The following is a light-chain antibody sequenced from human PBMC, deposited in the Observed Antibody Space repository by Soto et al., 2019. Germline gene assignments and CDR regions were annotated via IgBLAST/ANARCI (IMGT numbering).Light chain of an antibody. CDR2: SNN. Sequence: QSVLTQPPSASGTPGQRVTISCSGSSSNIGSNTVNWYQQLPGTAPKLLIYSNNQRPSGVPDRFSGSKSGTSASLAISGLQSEDEADYYCAAWDGSLNGYLFGTGTKVTVL. CDR1: SSNIGSNT. V-gene: IGLV1-44*01. CDR3: AAWDGSLNGYL. J-gene: IGLJ1*01.